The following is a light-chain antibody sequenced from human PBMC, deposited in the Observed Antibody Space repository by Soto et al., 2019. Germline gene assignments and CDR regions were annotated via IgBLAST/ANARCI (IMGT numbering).Light chain of an antibody. V-gene: IGLV2-23*02. CDR1: NGDVGSYDL. Sequence: QSALTQPASVSGSPGQSITISCTGTNGDVGSYDLVSWYQQYLGKAPKLIIYEVNKRPSGVSNRFSGAKSGNTASLTISGLQTEDEADYDCCSYAGGNTLIFGGGTKLTVL. CDR3: CSYAGGNTLI. CDR2: EVN. J-gene: IGLJ2*01.